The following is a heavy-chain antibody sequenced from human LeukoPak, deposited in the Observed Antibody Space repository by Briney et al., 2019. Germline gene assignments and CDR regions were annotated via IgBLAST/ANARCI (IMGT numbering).Heavy chain of an antibody. J-gene: IGHJ3*01. CDR3: AKAEGTTCYDVVRGSYRYGAFDV. CDR2: LSWNDDLI. Sequence: GGSLRLSCAVSGFRFNDYDMYWVRQAPGKGLEWVSGLSWNDDLIGYGDSVKGRFTISRDQAKNFLYLQMDSLRPDDTALYYCAKAEGTTCYDVVRGSYRYGAFDVWGQGTMVTVSS. D-gene: IGHD3-16*02. V-gene: IGHV3-9*01. CDR1: GFRFNDYD.